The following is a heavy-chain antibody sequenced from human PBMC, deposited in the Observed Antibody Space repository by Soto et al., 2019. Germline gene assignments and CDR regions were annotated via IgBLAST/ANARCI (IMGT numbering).Heavy chain of an antibody. CDR3: ASKALAVGGLSYYGMDV. J-gene: IGHJ6*02. D-gene: IGHD6-19*01. CDR2: ISSYTGNTYYQHTANT. Sequence: ASVKVSCKASGYNFTNYHIHWVRQAPGQGLEWVGWISSYTGNTYYQHTANTEYAQKFQGRVSLTTDTFTTTAYMELRGLRSDDTAVYYYASKALAVGGLSYYGMDVWGPRTTVT. CDR1: GYNFTNYH. V-gene: IGHV1-18*04.